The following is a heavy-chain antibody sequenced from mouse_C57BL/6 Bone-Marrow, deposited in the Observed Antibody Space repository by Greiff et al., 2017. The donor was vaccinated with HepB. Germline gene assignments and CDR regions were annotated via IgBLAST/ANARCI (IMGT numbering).Heavy chain of an antibody. Sequence: EVQLQQSGPELVKPGASVKISCKASGYSFTGYFMNWVMQSHGKSLEWIGRINPYNGDTFYNQKFKGKATLTVDKSSSTAHMELRSLTSEDAAIYYCTYYGPSFDYWGQGTTLTVSS. CDR2: INPYNGDT. CDR1: GYSFTGYF. J-gene: IGHJ2*01. V-gene: IGHV1-20*01. D-gene: IGHD1-1*01. CDR3: TYYGPSFDY.